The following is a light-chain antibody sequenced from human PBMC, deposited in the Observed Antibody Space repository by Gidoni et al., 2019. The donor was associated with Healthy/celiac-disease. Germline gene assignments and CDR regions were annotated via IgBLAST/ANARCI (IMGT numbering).Light chain of an antibody. J-gene: IGLJ1*01. CDR1: SSDVGSYNL. CDR2: EGS. Sequence: QSSLPPPASVSGSPGTSITISCTGTSSDVGSYNLVSWYQQHPGKAPKLMIYEGSKRPSVVSNRFSGSKSGNTASLTISGLQAEDEADYYCCSYAGSSTFYVFGTGTKVTVL. CDR3: CSYAGSSTFYV. V-gene: IGLV2-23*03.